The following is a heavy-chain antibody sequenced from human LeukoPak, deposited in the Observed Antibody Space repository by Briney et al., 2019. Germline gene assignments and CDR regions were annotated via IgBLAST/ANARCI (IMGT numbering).Heavy chain of an antibody. J-gene: IGHJ4*02. CDR1: GGSFSGYY. Sequence: PSETLSLTCAVYGGSFSGYYWSWIRQPPGKGLEWIGEINHSGSTNYNPSLKSRVTISVDTSKNQFSLKLSSVTAADTAVYYCARVSGSYYSWGQGTLVTVSS. CDR2: INHSGST. D-gene: IGHD1-26*01. V-gene: IGHV4-34*01. CDR3: ARVSGSYYS.